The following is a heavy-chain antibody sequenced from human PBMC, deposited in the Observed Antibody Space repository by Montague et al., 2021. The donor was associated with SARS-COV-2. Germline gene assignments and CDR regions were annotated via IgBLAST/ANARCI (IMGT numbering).Heavy chain of an antibody. CDR1: GFSLSTSGVG. Sequence: PALVKPTQTPTLTCTFSGFSLSTSGVGVGWIRQPPGKALEWLTLXYWNDDKRYSPSLRSRLTITKDTSKNQVVLTMTNMDPVDTATYYCAHRRIRVTIFGVVTNPYYYYGMDVWGQGTTVTVSS. CDR2: XYWNDDK. D-gene: IGHD3-3*01. J-gene: IGHJ6*02. CDR3: AHRRIRVTIFGVVTNPYYYYGMDV. V-gene: IGHV2-5*01.